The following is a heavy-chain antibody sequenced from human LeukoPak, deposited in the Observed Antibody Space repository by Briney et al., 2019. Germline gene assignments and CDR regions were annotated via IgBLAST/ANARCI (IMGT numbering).Heavy chain of an antibody. CDR3: ARGSKNSQYNWFDP. Sequence: PSQTLSLTCAVSGGSISSGGYSWSWIRQPPGKGLEWIGYIYHSGSTYYNPSFKSRVTISVDRSKNQFSLKLSSVTAADTAVYYCARGSKNSQYNWFDPWGQGTLVTVSS. CDR2: IYHSGST. V-gene: IGHV4-30-2*01. D-gene: IGHD2/OR15-2a*01. CDR1: GGSISSGGYS. J-gene: IGHJ5*02.